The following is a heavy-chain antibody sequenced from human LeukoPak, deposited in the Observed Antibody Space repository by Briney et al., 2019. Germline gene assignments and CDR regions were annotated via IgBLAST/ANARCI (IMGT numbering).Heavy chain of an antibody. V-gene: IGHV4-39*01. J-gene: IGHJ6*02. Sequence: SETLSLTCTVSGDSISSSTYSWGRVRQPPGKGLDWIESIYYSGTTYYNTSLKSRVTIFVDTSQNQSSLKLNSVTAADTAVYYRARQTGLNYGMDVWGQGTTVTVSS. CDR2: IYYSGTT. D-gene: IGHD3-16*01. CDR3: ARQTGLNYGMDV. CDR1: GDSISSSTYS.